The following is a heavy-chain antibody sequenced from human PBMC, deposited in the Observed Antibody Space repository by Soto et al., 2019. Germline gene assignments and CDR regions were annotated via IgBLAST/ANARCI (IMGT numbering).Heavy chain of an antibody. J-gene: IGHJ4*02. V-gene: IGHV1-8*01. CDR3: ARDLAFYDIYYDSSGYLY. CDR1: GYTFTSYD. CDR2: MNPNSGNT. D-gene: IGHD3-22*01. Sequence: AASVKVSCKASGYTFTSYDINWVRQATGQRLEWMGWMNPNSGNTGYAQKLQGRVTMTTDTSTSTAYMELRSLRSDDTAVYYCARDLAFYDIYYDSSGYLYWGQGTLVTVSS.